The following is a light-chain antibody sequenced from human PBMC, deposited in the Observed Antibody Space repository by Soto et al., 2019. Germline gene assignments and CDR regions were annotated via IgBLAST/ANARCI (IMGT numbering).Light chain of an antibody. CDR2: EVS. Sequence: QSELTQPASVSGSPGQSITISCTGTSSDVGGYNYVSWYQQHPGKAPKLIIYEVSNRPSGVSNRFSGSKSGNTASLTISGLQAEDEADYYCNSYTSKSTGVFGTGTKLTVL. CDR3: NSYTSKSTGV. J-gene: IGLJ1*01. V-gene: IGLV2-14*01. CDR1: SSDVGGYNY.